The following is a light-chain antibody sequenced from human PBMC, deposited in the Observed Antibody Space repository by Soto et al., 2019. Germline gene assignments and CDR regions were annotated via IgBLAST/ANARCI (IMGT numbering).Light chain of an antibody. CDR2: GAF. J-gene: IGKJ5*01. Sequence: EIVLTQSPDTLCLSPGERATFSCRASQSVSSNFLAWYQQRPGQAPRLLIYGAFSRATGIPDRFSGSGSGTDFTLTISRLEPEDFAVYYCQQYGSSSTFGQGTRLEIK. CDR3: QQYGSSST. V-gene: IGKV3-20*01. CDR1: QSVSSNF.